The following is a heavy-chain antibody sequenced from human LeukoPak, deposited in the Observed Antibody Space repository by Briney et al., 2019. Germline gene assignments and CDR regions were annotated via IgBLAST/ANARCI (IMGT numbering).Heavy chain of an antibody. CDR3: ARVLRYYYGMDV. D-gene: IGHD2-15*01. V-gene: IGHV1-8*01. CDR2: MNPNSGNT. J-gene: IGHJ6*02. CDR1: GYSFSSYD. Sequence: ASVKVSCKASGYSFSSYDINWVRQATGQGLQWIGWMNPNSGNTGYAQKFQGRVTMTWDTSIKTAYMELTSLTSKDTAVYYCARVLRYYYGMDVRGQGTTVTVSS.